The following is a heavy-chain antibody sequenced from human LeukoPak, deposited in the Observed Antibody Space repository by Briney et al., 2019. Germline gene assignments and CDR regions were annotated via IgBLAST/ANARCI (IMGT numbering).Heavy chain of an antibody. J-gene: IGHJ6*02. D-gene: IGHD3-22*01. V-gene: IGHV3-74*01. CDR3: ATDMGEAGSGSYRFGLDV. CDR1: GFTFSNYE. Sequence: GGSLRLSCAASGFTFSNYEMHWVRQAPGKGLLWVSRIRSDGRDTTYADSVKGRFTISRDNAKNTLDLQMNSLRAEDTAVYYCATDMGEAGSGSYRFGLDVWGQGTTVTVSS. CDR2: IRSDGRDT.